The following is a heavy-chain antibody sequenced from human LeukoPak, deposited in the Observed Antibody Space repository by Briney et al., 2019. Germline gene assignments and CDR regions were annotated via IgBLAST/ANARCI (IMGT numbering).Heavy chain of an antibody. J-gene: IGHJ4*02. Sequence: GGSLRLSCEASGFTFSVYWMHWVRQAPGKGLVWVSRINSDGSSTDYADSVKGRFTISRDNSKNTLYLQMNSLRAEDTAVYYCAKELPLAARPPAFYFDYWGQGTLVTVSS. D-gene: IGHD6-6*01. V-gene: IGHV3-74*01. CDR3: AKELPLAARPPAFYFDY. CDR1: GFTFSVYW. CDR2: INSDGSST.